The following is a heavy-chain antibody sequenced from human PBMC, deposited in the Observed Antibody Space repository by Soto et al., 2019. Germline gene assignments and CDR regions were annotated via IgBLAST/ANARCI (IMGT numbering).Heavy chain of an antibody. D-gene: IGHD3-10*01. V-gene: IGHV3-30*18. J-gene: IGHJ6*02. CDR1: GFTFSSYG. CDR2: ISYDGSNK. Sequence: QVQLVESGGGVVQPGRSLRLSCAASGFTFSSYGMHWVRQAPGKGLEWVAVISYDGSNKYYADSVKGRFTISRDNSKNTLYLQMNSLRAEDTAVYYCAKDLALFYYYGSGYGMDVWGQGTTVTVSS. CDR3: AKDLALFYYYGSGYGMDV.